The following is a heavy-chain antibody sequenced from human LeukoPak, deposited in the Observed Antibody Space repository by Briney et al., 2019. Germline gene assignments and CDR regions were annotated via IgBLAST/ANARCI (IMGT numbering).Heavy chain of an antibody. CDR1: GLTFANAR. D-gene: IGHD5-24*01. CDR3: STDRD. CDR2: IKGKPDGGTA. Sequence: GGSLRLSRAASGLTFANARMNWVRQAPGKGLEWVGRIKGKPDGGTADYAASVMARFIISRDDSKNTVYLQMNSLREEDSGLYFCSTDRDWGQGTLVAVSS. J-gene: IGHJ4*02. V-gene: IGHV3-15*05.